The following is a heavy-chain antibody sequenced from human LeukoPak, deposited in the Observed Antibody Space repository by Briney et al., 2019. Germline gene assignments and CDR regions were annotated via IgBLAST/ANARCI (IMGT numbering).Heavy chain of an antibody. J-gene: IGHJ4*02. V-gene: IGHV3-30*18. CDR2: ISYDGSNK. Sequence: PGRSLRLSCAASGFTFSSYGMHWVRQAPGKGLEWVAVISYDGSNKYYADSVKGRFTISRGNSKNTLYLQMNSLRAEDTAVYYCAKFSVGDSFDYWGQGTLVTVSS. CDR1: GFTFSSYG. D-gene: IGHD3-10*01. CDR3: AKFSVGDSFDY.